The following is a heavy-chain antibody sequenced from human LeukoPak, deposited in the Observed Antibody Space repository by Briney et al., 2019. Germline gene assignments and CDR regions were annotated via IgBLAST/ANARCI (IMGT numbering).Heavy chain of an antibody. CDR3: ARTENPIMITFGGVIVPFDY. D-gene: IGHD3-16*02. V-gene: IGHV1-2*02. Sequence: ASVKVSCKASGYTFTCYYMHWVRQAPGQGLEWMGWINPNSGGTDYAQKFQGRVTMTRDTSISTAYMELSRLRSDDTAVYYCARTENPIMITFGGVIVPFDYWGQGTLVTVSS. J-gene: IGHJ4*02. CDR2: INPNSGGT. CDR1: GYTFTCYY.